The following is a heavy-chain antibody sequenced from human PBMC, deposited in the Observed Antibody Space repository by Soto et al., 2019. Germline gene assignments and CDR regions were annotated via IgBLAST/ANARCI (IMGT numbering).Heavy chain of an antibody. CDR1: GYTRSRLS. J-gene: IGHJ4*03. CDR2: FAPEDREI. Sequence: ASVKVSCKISGYTRSRLSVHWVRQSPGQGLEWVGGFAPEDREILFAQKFLGRVTLTEDTSADTAYMDLTCLTSEDTAVYFCAASRPPAEQFAVGGGVAGSFDCWGQGTLVTVSS. D-gene: IGHD3-16*01. CDR3: AASRPPAEQFAVGGGVAGSFDC. V-gene: IGHV1-24*01.